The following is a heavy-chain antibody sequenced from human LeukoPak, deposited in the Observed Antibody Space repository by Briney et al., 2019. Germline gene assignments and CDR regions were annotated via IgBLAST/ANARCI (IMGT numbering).Heavy chain of an antibody. CDR2: IIPIFGTA. V-gene: IGHV1-69*13. D-gene: IGHD3-22*01. J-gene: IGHJ4*02. Sequence: SVKVSCKASGYTFTSYAISWVRQAPGQGLEWMGGIIPIFGTANYAQKFQGRVTITADESTSTAYMELSSLRSEDTAVYYCARDYYDSSGYYLDYWGQGTLVTVSS. CDR3: ARDYYDSSGYYLDY. CDR1: GYTFTSYA.